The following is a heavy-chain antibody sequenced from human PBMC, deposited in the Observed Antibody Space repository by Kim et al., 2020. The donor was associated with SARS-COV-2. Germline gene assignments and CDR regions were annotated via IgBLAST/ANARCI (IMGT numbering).Heavy chain of an antibody. V-gene: IGHV1-8*01. Sequence: ASVKVSCKASGYTFTSYDINWVRQATGQGLEWMGWMNPNSGNTGYAQKFQGRVTMTRNTSISTAYMELSSLRSEDTAVYYCATLQSVTTVTKRDYWGQGTLVTVSS. D-gene: IGHD4-17*01. CDR1: GYTFTSYD. CDR3: ATLQSVTTVTKRDY. CDR2: MNPNSGNT. J-gene: IGHJ4*02.